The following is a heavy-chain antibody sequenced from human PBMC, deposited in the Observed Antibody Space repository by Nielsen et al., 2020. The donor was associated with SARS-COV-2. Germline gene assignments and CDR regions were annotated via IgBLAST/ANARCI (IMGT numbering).Heavy chain of an antibody. D-gene: IGHD1-26*01. CDR2: IYYSGST. V-gene: IGHV4-39*07. J-gene: IGHJ5*02. Sequence: SETLSLTCTVSGGSISSSSYYWGWIRQPPGNGLEWIGSIYYSGSTYYSPSLKSRVTISIDTSKNQFSLKLSSVTAADTAVYYCARGALSGSYYWFDPWGQGTLVTVSS. CDR3: ARGALSGSYYWFDP. CDR1: GGSISSSSYY.